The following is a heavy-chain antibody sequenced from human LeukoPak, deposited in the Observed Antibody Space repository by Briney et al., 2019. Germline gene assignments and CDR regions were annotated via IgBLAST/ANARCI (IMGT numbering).Heavy chain of an antibody. V-gene: IGHV3-23*01. D-gene: IGHD6-13*01. CDR1: GFTFSTYA. CDR2: ISGSGGST. J-gene: IGHJ4*02. CDR3: ANSAGIAAAGYYFDY. Sequence: GGSLRLSCAASGFTFSTYAMSWVRQTPGKGLEWVSAISGSGGSTYYADSVKGRFTISRDNSKNTLYLQMNSLRAEDTAVYYCANSAGIAAAGYYFDYWGQGTLVTVSS.